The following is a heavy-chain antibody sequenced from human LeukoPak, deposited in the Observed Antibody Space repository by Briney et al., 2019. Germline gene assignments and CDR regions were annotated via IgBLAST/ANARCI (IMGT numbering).Heavy chain of an antibody. J-gene: IGHJ4*02. CDR1: GGSFSGYY. CDR3: ARISSGWYVDY. CDR2: INHSGST. Sequence: SETLSLTCAVYGGSFSGYYWSWIRQPPGKGLEWIGEINHSGSTNYNPSLKSRVTISVDTSKNQFSLKLSSVTAADTAVYYCARISSGWYVDYWGQGTLVTVSS. V-gene: IGHV4-34*01. D-gene: IGHD6-19*01.